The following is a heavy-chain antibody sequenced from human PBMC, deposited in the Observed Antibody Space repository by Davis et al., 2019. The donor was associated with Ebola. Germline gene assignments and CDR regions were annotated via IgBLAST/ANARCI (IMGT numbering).Heavy chain of an antibody. D-gene: IGHD3-10*01. CDR1: GFTFSNHD. CDR2: ITDSGCST. J-gene: IGHJ4*02. Sequence: PGGSLRLSCAASGFTFSNHDMTWVRQVPGQGLEWVSFITDSGCSTYYADSVRGRFTISRDNSKNTLYLQLNSLRAEDAAVYYCTRTFYSGSGTYYNPDYWGQGTLVTVSS. CDR3: TRTFYSGSGTYYNPDY. V-gene: IGHV3-23*01.